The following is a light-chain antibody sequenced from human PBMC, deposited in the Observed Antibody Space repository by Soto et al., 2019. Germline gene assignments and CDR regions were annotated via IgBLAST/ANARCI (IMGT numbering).Light chain of an antibody. CDR1: QSDLYSSNNKNY. J-gene: IGKJ1*01. V-gene: IGKV4-1*01. Sequence: DIVMTQSPDSLAVSLGERATINCKSSQSDLYSSNNKNYLAWYQQKPGQPPKLLIYWASTRESGVPDRFSGSGSETDFTLTIGGLQAEDVAVYYCQQYHSTPVAFGQGTKVEIK. CDR2: WAS. CDR3: QQYHSTPVA.